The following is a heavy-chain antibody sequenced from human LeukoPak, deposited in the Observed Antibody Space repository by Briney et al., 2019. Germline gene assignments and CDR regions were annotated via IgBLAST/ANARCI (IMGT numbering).Heavy chain of an antibody. CDR3: AKDQKSIAATGYDY. CDR1: RFTISNYA. V-gene: IGHV3-23*01. J-gene: IGHJ4*02. D-gene: IGHD6-13*01. Sequence: GGSLRLSCAASRFTISNYAMSWVRQAPGKGLEWVSAISGSGDSTYYADSVKGRFTISRDNSKNTLFLQMNSLRADDTAVYFCAKDQKSIAATGYDYWGQGTLVTVSS. CDR2: ISGSGDST.